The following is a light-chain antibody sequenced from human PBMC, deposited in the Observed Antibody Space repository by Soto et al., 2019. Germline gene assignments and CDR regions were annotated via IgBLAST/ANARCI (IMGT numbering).Light chain of an antibody. CDR2: DAS. J-gene: IGKJ3*01. V-gene: IGKV3-11*01. CDR3: QQRSGWPPLFT. CDR1: QSVSSY. Sequence: EIVLTQSPATLSLSPGERATLSCRASQSVSSYLAWYQQRPGQPPRLLIYDASNRATGIPARFSGSGSGTDFTHTISSLEPEDFAIYYSQQRSGWPPLFTFGPGTKVAI.